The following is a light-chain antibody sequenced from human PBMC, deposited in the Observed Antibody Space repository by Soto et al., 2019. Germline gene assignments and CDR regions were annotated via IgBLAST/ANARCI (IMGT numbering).Light chain of an antibody. CDR1: QSISSY. Sequence: DIQMTQSPSSLSASVGDRVTITCRASQSISSYLNWYQQKPGKAPKLLIYAASSLQSGVPSRFSGSGSGTDFTLTISSLQPEDFATYYCQQSYSTRWTFGQGTIV. V-gene: IGKV1-39*01. J-gene: IGKJ1*01. CDR2: AAS. CDR3: QQSYSTRWT.